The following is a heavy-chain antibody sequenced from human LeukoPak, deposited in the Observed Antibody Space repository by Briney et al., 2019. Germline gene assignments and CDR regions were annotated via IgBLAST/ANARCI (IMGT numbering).Heavy chain of an antibody. D-gene: IGHD7-27*01. CDR2: ISYDGSNK. CDR3: AKDFPAHNWGSYYYYYGMDV. Sequence: GGSLRLSCAASGFTFSSYGMHWVRQAPGKGLEWVAVISYDGSNKYYADSVKGRFTISRDNSKNTLYLQMNSLRAEDTAVYYCAKDFPAHNWGSYYYYYGMDVWGQGTTVTVSS. CDR1: GFTFSSYG. J-gene: IGHJ6*02. V-gene: IGHV3-30*18.